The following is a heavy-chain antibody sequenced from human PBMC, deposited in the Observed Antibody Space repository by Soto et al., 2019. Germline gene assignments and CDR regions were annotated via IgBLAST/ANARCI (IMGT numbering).Heavy chain of an antibody. J-gene: IGHJ4*02. V-gene: IGHV3-64*01. D-gene: IGHD5-12*01. Sequence: EVQLVESGGALVQLGGPLRLPCAASGFPFITYAMPWVPQAPGRGLEYVSTFSSNGGSTNYANSVKGRFTISRDNSKNTLYLQMGSLRAEDMAVYYCARGSNGYHFDYWGQGTLVTVSS. CDR3: ARGSNGYHFDY. CDR2: FSSNGGST. CDR1: GFPFITYA.